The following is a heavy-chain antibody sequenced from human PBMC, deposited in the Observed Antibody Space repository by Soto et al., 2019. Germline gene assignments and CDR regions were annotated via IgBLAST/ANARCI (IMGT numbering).Heavy chain of an antibody. CDR1: GFHFSAYW. J-gene: IGHJ4*02. CDR3: VGVSLAGS. V-gene: IGHV3-7*01. CDR2: IKEDGSDK. D-gene: IGHD6-19*01. Sequence: EVQLVDSGGGLVQPGGSLRLSCVASGFHFSAYWMSWVRQAPGKGLEWVANIKEDGSDKYYVDSVKGRFTISRDNAKNSLYLQRNSLRAEYTAVYYCVGVSLAGSWGQGTLVTVSS.